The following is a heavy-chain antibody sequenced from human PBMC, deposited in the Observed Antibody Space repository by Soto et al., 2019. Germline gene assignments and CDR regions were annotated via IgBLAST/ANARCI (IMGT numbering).Heavy chain of an antibody. D-gene: IGHD5-12*01. CDR1: GFTFSSYG. Sequence: QVQLVESGGGVVQPGRSLRLSCAASGFTFSSYGMHWVRQAPGKGLEWVAVIWYDGSNKYYADSVKGRFTISRDNSKNTLHLQMNSLRAEDTAVYYCARVPRGYSGYDPLGYWGQGTLVTVSS. V-gene: IGHV3-33*01. CDR3: ARVPRGYSGYDPLGY. J-gene: IGHJ4*02. CDR2: IWYDGSNK.